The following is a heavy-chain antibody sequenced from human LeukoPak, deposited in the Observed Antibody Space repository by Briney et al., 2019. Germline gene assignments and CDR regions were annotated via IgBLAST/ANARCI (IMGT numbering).Heavy chain of an antibody. V-gene: IGHV4-39*01. CDR1: GGPISTSYF. J-gene: IGHJ4*02. CDR3: ARHQSIAAAGTEFDY. Sequence: PSETLSLTCTVSGGPISTSYFWGWVRQPPGKGLEWIGTTDYSGTTYYNPSLKSRVTISIDTSKNQFSLKLSSVTAADTAVYYCARHQSIAAAGTEFDYWGQGTLVTVSS. CDR2: TDYSGTT. D-gene: IGHD6-13*01.